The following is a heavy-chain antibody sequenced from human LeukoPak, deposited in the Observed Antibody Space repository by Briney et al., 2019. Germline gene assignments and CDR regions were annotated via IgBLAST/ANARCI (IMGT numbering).Heavy chain of an antibody. CDR1: GFTFSSYW. V-gene: IGHV3-74*01. Sequence: PGRSLRLSCAASGFTFSSYWMHWVRQAPGKGLVWVSRINSDGSSTSYADSVKGRFTISRDNAKNTLYLQMNSLRAEDTAVYYCARDVVSGQQLDVYGMDVWGQGTTVTVSS. J-gene: IGHJ6*02. CDR3: ARDVVSGQQLDVYGMDV. D-gene: IGHD6-13*01. CDR2: INSDGSST.